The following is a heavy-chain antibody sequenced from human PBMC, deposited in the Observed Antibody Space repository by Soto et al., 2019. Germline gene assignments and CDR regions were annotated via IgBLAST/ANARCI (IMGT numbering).Heavy chain of an antibody. CDR3: ARDAMTTEFDY. J-gene: IGHJ4*02. D-gene: IGHD4-4*01. CDR1: GYTFTSYA. V-gene: IGHV1-3*01. Sequence: QVQLVQSGAEVKKPGASVKVSCKASGYTFTSYAMHWVRQAPGQRLEWMGWINAGDGNTKYSQKFQGRVTITRDTSASTACMALSSLRSEDTAVYYCARDAMTTEFDYWGQGTLVTVSS. CDR2: INAGDGNT.